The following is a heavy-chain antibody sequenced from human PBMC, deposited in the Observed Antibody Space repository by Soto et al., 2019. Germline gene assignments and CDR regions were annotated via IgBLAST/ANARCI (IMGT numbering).Heavy chain of an antibody. CDR2: LYYSGGN. D-gene: IGHD2-15*01. CDR1: GGSISSYY. V-gene: IGHV4-59*01. Sequence: SETLSLTCTVSGGSISSYYWSWIRQPPGKGLEWIGHLYYSGGNNYNPSLKSRVTIFGDTSKNRVSLQVRSVTSADTAVYYCARGRYCSGISCYVFDSWGQGALVTVSS. CDR3: ARGRYCSGISCYVFDS. J-gene: IGHJ5*01.